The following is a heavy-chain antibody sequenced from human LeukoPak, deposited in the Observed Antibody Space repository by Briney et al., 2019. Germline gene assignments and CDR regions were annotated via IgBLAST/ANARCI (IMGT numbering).Heavy chain of an antibody. J-gene: IGHJ6*02. V-gene: IGHV4-59*01. Sequence: SETLSLTCTVSGGSITSNYWSWLRQPPGKGLEWIGYAYYNGRANYNPSLKSRVTISVDTSKNQFSLNLSSVTAADTAVYYCAREVSPSDHYYYYGVDVWGRGTTVTVSS. CDR1: GGSITSNY. CDR2: AYYNGRA. CDR3: AREVSPSDHYYYYGVDV. D-gene: IGHD5/OR15-5a*01.